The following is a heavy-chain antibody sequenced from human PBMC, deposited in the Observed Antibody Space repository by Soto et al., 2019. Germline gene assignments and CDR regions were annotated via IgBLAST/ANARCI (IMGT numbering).Heavy chain of an antibody. D-gene: IGHD2-2*01. CDR3: ARGGVDCSGSNCPYSWFDP. Sequence: QVQLVHSGAEVRKPGASLIVSCKASGYTFTNYGITWVRQAPGQGLEWMGWISAYNGDTSYPQKLQGRVTMTTDTSTRTAYMELRSLRPDDTAVYYCARGGVDCSGSNCPYSWFDPWGQGTLVTVSS. J-gene: IGHJ5*02. CDR1: GYTFTNYG. CDR2: ISAYNGDT. V-gene: IGHV1-18*01.